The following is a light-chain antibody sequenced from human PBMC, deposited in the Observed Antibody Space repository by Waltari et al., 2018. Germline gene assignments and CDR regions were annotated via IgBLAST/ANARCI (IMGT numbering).Light chain of an antibody. CDR1: SGSISSTSY. CDR3: SLYMGSGIWV. V-gene: IGLV8-61*01. Sequence: QTVVTQEPSLSVSPGGTVTLTCALSSGSISSTSYATWYQQTPGQAPRTLVYTGNSRSSGVPDRVSGSILVNKAALTITGAQADDDSDYYCSLYMGSGIWVFGGGTKLTVL. J-gene: IGLJ3*02. CDR2: TGN.